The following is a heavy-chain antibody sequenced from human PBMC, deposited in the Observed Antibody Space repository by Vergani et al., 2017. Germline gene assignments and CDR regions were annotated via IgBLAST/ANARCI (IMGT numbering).Heavy chain of an antibody. CDR3: ARGRGFLAAPIDY. V-gene: IGHV4-38-2*01. CDR2: INHSGST. D-gene: IGHD6-13*01. Sequence: QVQLQESGPGLVKPSETLSLTCAVSGYSISSGYYWSWIRQPPGKGLEWIGEINHSGSTNYNPSLKSRVTISVDTSKNQFSLKLSSVTAADTAVYYCARGRGFLAAPIDYWGQGTLVTVSS. J-gene: IGHJ4*02. CDR1: GYSISSGYY.